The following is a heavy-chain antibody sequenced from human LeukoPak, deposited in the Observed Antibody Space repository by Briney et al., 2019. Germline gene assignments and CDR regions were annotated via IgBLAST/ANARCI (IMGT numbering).Heavy chain of an antibody. Sequence: GGSLRLSCAASGFTFSSYGMHWVRQAPGKGLEWVSVIYSGGSTYYADSVKGRFTISRDNSKNTLYLQMNSLRAEDTAVYYCARHTGYDSNGMNWYFDLWGRGTLVTVSS. CDR1: GFTFSSYG. J-gene: IGHJ2*01. CDR2: IYSGGST. V-gene: IGHV3-NL1*01. D-gene: IGHD3-22*01. CDR3: ARHTGYDSNGMNWYFDL.